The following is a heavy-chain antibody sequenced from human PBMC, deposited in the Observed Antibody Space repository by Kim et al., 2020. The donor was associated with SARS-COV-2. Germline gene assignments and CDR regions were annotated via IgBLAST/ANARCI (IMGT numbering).Heavy chain of an antibody. CDR2: IIPIFGTA. CDR3: ASDYYGSGSYYYYYGMDV. D-gene: IGHD3-10*01. Sequence: SVKVSCKASGGTFSSYAISWVRQAPGQGLEWMGGIIPIFGTANYAQKFQGRVTITADESTSTAYMELSSLRSEDTAVYYCASDYYGSGSYYYYYGMDVWGQGTTVTVSS. CDR1: GGTFSSYA. J-gene: IGHJ6*02. V-gene: IGHV1-69*13.